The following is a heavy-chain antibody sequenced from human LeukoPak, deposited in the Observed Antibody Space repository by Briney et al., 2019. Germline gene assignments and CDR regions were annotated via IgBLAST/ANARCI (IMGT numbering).Heavy chain of an antibody. D-gene: IGHD6-19*01. CDR3: ARSVAGIDY. Sequence: SETLSLTCAVYGGSFSGYYWSWIRQPPGKGLEWIGEINHSGSTNYNPSLKSRVTISVDTSKNQFSLKLSSLTAADTAVYYCARSVAGIDYWGQGTLVTVSS. CDR1: GGSFSGYY. J-gene: IGHJ4*02. V-gene: IGHV4-34*01. CDR2: INHSGST.